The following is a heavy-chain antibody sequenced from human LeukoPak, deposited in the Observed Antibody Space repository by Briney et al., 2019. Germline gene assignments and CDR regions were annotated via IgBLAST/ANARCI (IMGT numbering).Heavy chain of an antibody. Sequence: SVTVSCKASGGTLSSYAISWVRQAPGQGLEWMGGIITIFGIANYAQKIEGRVSITADKSTSTAYMELSSMRSEDTAVYYCARSRKSYCSGGSCYWFDYWGQGSLVTVSS. CDR3: ARSRKSYCSGGSCYWFDY. D-gene: IGHD2-15*01. CDR2: IITIFGIA. V-gene: IGHV1-69*10. CDR1: GGTLSSYA. J-gene: IGHJ4*02.